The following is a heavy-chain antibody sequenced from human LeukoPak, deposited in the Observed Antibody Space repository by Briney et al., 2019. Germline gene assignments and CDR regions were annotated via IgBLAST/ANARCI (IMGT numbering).Heavy chain of an antibody. Sequence: SETLSLTCAVYGGSFSGYYWSWIRQPPGKGLEWIGEINHSGSTNYNPSLKSRVTISVDTSKNQFSLKLSSVTAADTSVYYCSRDGGRDSGSYYEDYWGQGTLVTVFS. V-gene: IGHV4-34*01. CDR1: GGSFSGYY. CDR3: SRDGGRDSGSYYEDY. J-gene: IGHJ4*02. D-gene: IGHD1-26*01. CDR2: INHSGST.